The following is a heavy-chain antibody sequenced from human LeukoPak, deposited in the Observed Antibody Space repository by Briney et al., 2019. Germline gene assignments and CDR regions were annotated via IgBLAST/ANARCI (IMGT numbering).Heavy chain of an antibody. J-gene: IGHJ4*02. CDR1: GYSISSTYY. V-gene: IGHV4-38-2*02. CDR2: ISHSGST. CDR3: ARVNAPVATFDY. Sequence: SETLSLTCTVSGYSISSTYYGAWIRQPPGKGLEWIATISHSGSTYYTPSLKGRLTISLDTSTNHFSLRLSSVTAADTAVYYCARVNAPVATFDYWGQGTLVTVSS. D-gene: IGHD1-1*01.